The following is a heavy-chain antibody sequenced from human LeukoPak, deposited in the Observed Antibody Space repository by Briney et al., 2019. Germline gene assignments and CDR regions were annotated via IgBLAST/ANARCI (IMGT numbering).Heavy chain of an antibody. CDR2: ISSSSSTI. D-gene: IGHD5-12*01. J-gene: IGHJ4*02. V-gene: IGHV3-48*01. CDR1: GFTFSSYS. Sequence: GGSLRLSCAASGFTFSSYSMNWVRQAPGKGLEWVSYISSSSSTIYYADSVKGRFTISRDNAKNSLYLQMNSLRAEHTAVYYCARGPPRMATISPFDYWGQGTLVTVSS. CDR3: ARGPPRMATISPFDY.